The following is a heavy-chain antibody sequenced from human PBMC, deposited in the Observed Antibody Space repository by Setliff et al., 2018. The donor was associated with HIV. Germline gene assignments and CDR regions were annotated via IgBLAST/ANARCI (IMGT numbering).Heavy chain of an antibody. V-gene: IGHV5-51*01. J-gene: IGHJ4*02. CDR3: ARGAGYNFWSGPDY. CDR2: IFPDDSDT. D-gene: IGHD3-3*01. CDR1: GYSFTSYW. Sequence: GESLKISCKGPGYSFTSYWTAWVRQMPGKGLEWMGIIFPDDSDTRYSPSFQGQVTISADKSISTAYLQWSSLKASDTAMYYCARGAGYNFWSGPDYWGQGTLVTVSS.